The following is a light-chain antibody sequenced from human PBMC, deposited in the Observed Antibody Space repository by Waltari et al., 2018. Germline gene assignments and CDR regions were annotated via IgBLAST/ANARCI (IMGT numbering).Light chain of an antibody. V-gene: IGKV3D-15*01. Sequence: EIVLTQSPATLSVYPGERVILSCRAIQNIAGNLAWYQQIPGQPPRLPLYAASNRATGIPDRFSGSGSGTDFSLTISALQSEDFAVYFCQQYNDWLPITFGQGTRLE. CDR1: QNIAGN. J-gene: IGKJ5*01. CDR2: AAS. CDR3: QQYNDWLPIT.